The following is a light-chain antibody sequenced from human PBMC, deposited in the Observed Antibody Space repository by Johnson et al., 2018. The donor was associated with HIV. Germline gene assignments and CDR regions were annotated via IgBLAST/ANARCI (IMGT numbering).Light chain of an antibody. Sequence: QSVLTQPPSVSAAPGQKVTISCSGNGSKIENNYISWYQQFPERAPKLLIYDNTKRPSGIPDRFSDSKSGTSATLDITGLQTGDEADYYCGTWDSLSAHYVFGPGTKLTVL. CDR3: GTWDSLSAHYV. CDR2: DNT. J-gene: IGLJ1*01. V-gene: IGLV1-51*01. CDR1: GSKIENNY.